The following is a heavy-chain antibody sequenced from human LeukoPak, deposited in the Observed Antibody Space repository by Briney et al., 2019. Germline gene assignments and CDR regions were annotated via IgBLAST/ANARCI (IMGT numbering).Heavy chain of an antibody. J-gene: IGHJ4*02. CDR3: ARLVTVTTGDYFDY. Sequence: NPSETLSLTCTVSGGAISSYYWSWIRQPPGKGLEWIGYIYYSGSTNYNPSLKSRLTISVDSPRNQFSLRLTSLTAADTAVYYCARLVTVTTGDYFDYWGQGNLVTVSS. CDR2: IYYSGST. D-gene: IGHD4-17*01. V-gene: IGHV4-59*08. CDR1: GGAISSYY.